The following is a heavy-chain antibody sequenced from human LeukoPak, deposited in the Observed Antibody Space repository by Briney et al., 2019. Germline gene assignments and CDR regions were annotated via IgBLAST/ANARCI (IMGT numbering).Heavy chain of an antibody. D-gene: IGHD3-3*01. CDR1: GFTFKSYA. J-gene: IGHJ4*02. CDR2: ISGSGGST. CDR3: AKDLCIIPYCYFDY. V-gene: IGHV3-23*01. Sequence: GGSLRLSCAASGFTFKSYAMSWVRQAPGRGLEWVSAISGSGGSTYYADSVKGRFTISRDNSKNTLYLQMNSLRAEDTAVYYCAKDLCIIPYCYFDYWGQGTLVTVSS.